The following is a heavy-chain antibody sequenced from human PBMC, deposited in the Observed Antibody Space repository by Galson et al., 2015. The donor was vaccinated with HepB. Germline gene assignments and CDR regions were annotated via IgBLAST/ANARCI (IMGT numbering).Heavy chain of an antibody. CDR3: ASYGDPGEPLDY. CDR2: IDPSDSYT. Sequence: QSGAEVKKPGESLRISCKGSGYSFTSYWIGWMRQMPGKGLEWMGRIDPSDSYTNYSPSFQGHVTISADKSISTAYLQWSSLKASDTAMYYCASYGDPGEPLDYWGQGTLVTVSS. J-gene: IGHJ4*02. CDR1: GYSFTSYW. V-gene: IGHV5-10-1*01. D-gene: IGHD4-17*01.